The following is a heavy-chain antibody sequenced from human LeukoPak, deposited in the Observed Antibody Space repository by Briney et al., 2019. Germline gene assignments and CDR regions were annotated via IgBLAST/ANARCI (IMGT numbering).Heavy chain of an antibody. J-gene: IGHJ4*02. V-gene: IGHV4-38-2*01. CDR3: ARLSGAPVRHPIYHFDY. CDR1: GYSISNDYY. Sequence: SETLSLTCAVSGYSISNDYYWGWVRQPPGKGLEWIGNIYHSGSTYKNSSLKSRLTMSLDTSKNQFSLKLISVTAADTAMYYCARLSGAPVRHPIYHFDYWGQGTLATVSS. CDR2: IYHSGST. D-gene: IGHD2-2*02.